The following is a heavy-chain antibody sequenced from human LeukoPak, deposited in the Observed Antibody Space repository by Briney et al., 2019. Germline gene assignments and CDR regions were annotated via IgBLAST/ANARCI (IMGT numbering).Heavy chain of an antibody. D-gene: IGHD6-19*01. J-gene: IGHJ4*02. CDR2: ISYDGSNK. CDR1: GFTFSDYA. Sequence: GGSLRLSCAASGFTFSDYAMHWVRQAPGKGLEWVAVISYDGSNKYYADSVKGRFTISRDNSKNTLYLQMNSLRAEDTAVYYCARGYSGWPLFDYWGQGTLVTVSS. CDR3: ARGYSGWPLFDY. V-gene: IGHV3-30-3*01.